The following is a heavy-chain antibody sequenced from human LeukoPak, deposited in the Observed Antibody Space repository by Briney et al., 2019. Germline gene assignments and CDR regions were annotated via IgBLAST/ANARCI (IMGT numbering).Heavy chain of an antibody. CDR3: ASDYGSGVLYAFDI. CDR2: IYSGGST. V-gene: IGHV3-53*01. CDR1: GFTVSGNY. Sequence: GGSLRLSCAASGFTVSGNYMSWVRQAPGKGLEWVSVIYSGGSTYYADSVKGRFTISRDNSKNTLYLQMNSLRAEDTAVYYCASDYGSGVLYAFDIWGQGTMVTVSS. D-gene: IGHD3-10*01. J-gene: IGHJ3*02.